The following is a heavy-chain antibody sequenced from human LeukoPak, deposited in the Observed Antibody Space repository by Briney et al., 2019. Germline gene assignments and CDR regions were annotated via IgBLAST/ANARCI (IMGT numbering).Heavy chain of an antibody. CDR1: GFTFSSYA. CDR3: ARDGEKRWLQYTFDY. J-gene: IGHJ4*02. CDR2: ISGSGGGT. Sequence: GGSLRLSCAASGFTFSSYAMHWVRQAPGKGLEWVSAISGSGGGTYYADSVKGRFTISRDNSKNTLYLQMNSLRAEDTAVYYCARDGEKRWLQYTFDYWGQGTLVTVSS. V-gene: IGHV3-23*01. D-gene: IGHD5-24*01.